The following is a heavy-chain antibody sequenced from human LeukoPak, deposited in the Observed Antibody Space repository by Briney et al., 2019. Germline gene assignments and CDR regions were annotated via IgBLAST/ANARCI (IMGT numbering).Heavy chain of an antibody. D-gene: IGHD3-16*01. CDR2: ISWNSRSI. V-gene: IGHV3-9*01. J-gene: IGHJ4*02. CDR1: GFTFEDYG. CDR3: IKDSRRGLYYFDY. Sequence: GGALRLSCAASGFTFEDYGMHWVRQAPGKGLEGVSGISWNSRSIGYADSVKGRFTTSRDNAKNSLYLQMNSLRPEDTALYYCIKDSRRGLYYFDYWGQGTLVTVSS.